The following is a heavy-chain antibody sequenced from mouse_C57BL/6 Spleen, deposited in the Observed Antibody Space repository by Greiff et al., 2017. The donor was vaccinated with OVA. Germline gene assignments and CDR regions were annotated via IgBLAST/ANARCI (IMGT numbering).Heavy chain of an antibody. CDR1: GYTFTSYW. J-gene: IGHJ1*03. CDR2: IDPSDSYT. V-gene: IGHV1-50*01. CDR3: ARSDSYDV. Sequence: VQLQQSGAELVKPGASVKLSCKASGYTFTSYWMQWVKQRPGQGLEWIGEIDPSDSYTNYNQKFKGKATLTVDTSSSTAYMQLSSLTAEDSAVYYCARSDSYDVWGTGTTVTVSS.